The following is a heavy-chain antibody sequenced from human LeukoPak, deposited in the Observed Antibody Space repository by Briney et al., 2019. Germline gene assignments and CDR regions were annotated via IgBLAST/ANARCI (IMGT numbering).Heavy chain of an antibody. J-gene: IGHJ4*02. V-gene: IGHV3-33*06. CDR2: IWYDGSNK. Sequence: GRSLRLPCAASGFTFSSYGMHWVRQAPGKGLEWVAVIWYDGSNKYYADSVKGRFTISRDNSKNTLYLQMNSLRAEDTAVYYCAKDRLYGDSDYWGQGTLVTVSS. CDR3: AKDRLYGDSDY. CDR1: GFTFSSYG. D-gene: IGHD4-17*01.